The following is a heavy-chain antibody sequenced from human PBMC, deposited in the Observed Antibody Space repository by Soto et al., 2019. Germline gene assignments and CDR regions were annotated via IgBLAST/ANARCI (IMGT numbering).Heavy chain of an antibody. CDR3: TRLVAPVAY. D-gene: IGHD2-15*01. J-gene: IGHJ4*02. CDR2: IRSKANSYAT. V-gene: IGHV3-73*01. CDR1: GFTFSGSA. Sequence: HPGGSLRLSCAASGFTFSGSAMHWVRQASGKGLEWVGRIRSKANSYATAYAASVKGRFTISRDDSKNTAYLQMNSLKTEDTAVYYCTRLVAPVAYWGQGTLVTVS.